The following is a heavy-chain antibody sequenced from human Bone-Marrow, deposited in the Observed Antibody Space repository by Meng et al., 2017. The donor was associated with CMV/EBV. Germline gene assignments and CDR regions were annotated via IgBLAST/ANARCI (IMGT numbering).Heavy chain of an antibody. CDR2: IYSGGSST. CDR3: AKAERAAGWFDP. CDR1: GFTFSSYS. V-gene: IGHV3-23*03. D-gene: IGHD2-15*01. J-gene: IGHJ5*02. Sequence: GESLKISCAASGFTFSSYSMSWVRQAPGKGLEWVSVIYSGGSSTYYADSVKGRFTISRDNSKNTLYLQMNSLRAEDTAVYYCAKAERAAGWFDPWGQGTLVTVSS.